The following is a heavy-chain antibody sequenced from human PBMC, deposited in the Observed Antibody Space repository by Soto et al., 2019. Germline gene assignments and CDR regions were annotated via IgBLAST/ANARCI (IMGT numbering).Heavy chain of an antibody. CDR3: ARVLGYCSSTSCYEGAGYYFDY. D-gene: IGHD2-2*01. CDR2: INHSGST. Sequence: SETLSLTCAVYGGSFSGYYWSWIRQPPGKGLEWIGEINHSGSTNYNPSLKSRVNISVDTSKNQFSLKLSSVTAADTAVYYCARVLGYCSSTSCYEGAGYYFDYWGQGTLVTVSS. V-gene: IGHV4-34*01. J-gene: IGHJ4*02. CDR1: GGSFSGYY.